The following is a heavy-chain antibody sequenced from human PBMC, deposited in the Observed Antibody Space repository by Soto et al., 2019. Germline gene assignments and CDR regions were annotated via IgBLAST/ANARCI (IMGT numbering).Heavy chain of an antibody. D-gene: IGHD2-2*01. Sequence: GGSLRLSCAASGFTFSDYYMSWIRQAPGKGLEWVSYISSSGSTIYYADSVKGRFTISRDNAKNSLYLQMNSLRAEDTAVYYCARDLTVDIVVVPAAGMDVWGKGTTVTVPS. J-gene: IGHJ6*03. CDR3: ARDLTVDIVVVPAAGMDV. CDR1: GFTFSDYY. V-gene: IGHV3-11*01. CDR2: ISSSGSTI.